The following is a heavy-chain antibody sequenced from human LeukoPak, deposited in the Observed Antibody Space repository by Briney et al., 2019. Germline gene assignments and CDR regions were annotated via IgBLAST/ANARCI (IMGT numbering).Heavy chain of an antibody. CDR1: GYTFTSYY. D-gene: IGHD3-3*01. V-gene: IGHV1-69*06. Sequence: SVKVSCKASGYTFTSYYMHWVRQAPGQGLEWMGGIIPIFGTVNYAQKFQGRVTITADKSTSTAYMELSSLRSEDTAVYYCARSLFRFLEWSYRSYYYYYMDVWGKGTTVTISS. J-gene: IGHJ6*03. CDR3: ARSLFRFLEWSYRSYYYYYMDV. CDR2: IIPIFGTV.